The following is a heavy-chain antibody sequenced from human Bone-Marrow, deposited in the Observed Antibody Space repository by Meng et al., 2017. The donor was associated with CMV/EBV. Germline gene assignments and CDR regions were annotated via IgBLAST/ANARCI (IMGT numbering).Heavy chain of an antibody. D-gene: IGHD3-10*01. Sequence: FTGYYMHWVRQAPGQGLEWMGWINPNSGGTNYAQKFQGRVTMTRDTSISTAYMELSRLRSDDTAVYYCARDRVYYGSGSYYSTWPDPWGQGTLVTVSS. CDR3: ARDRVYYGSGSYYSTWPDP. J-gene: IGHJ5*02. V-gene: IGHV1-2*02. CDR1: FTGYY. CDR2: INPNSGGT.